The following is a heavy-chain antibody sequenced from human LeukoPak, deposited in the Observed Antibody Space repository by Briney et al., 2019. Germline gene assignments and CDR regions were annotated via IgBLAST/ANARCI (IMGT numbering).Heavy chain of an antibody. CDR2: ISSSSSYI. J-gene: IGHJ5*02. V-gene: IGHV3-21*01. Sequence: PGGSLRLSCAASGFTFSSYAMSWVRQAPGKGLEWVSSISSSSSYIYYADSVKGRFTISRDNAKNSLYLQMNSLRAEDTAVYYCARFYCSSTSCYHGWFDPWGQGTLVTVSS. CDR3: ARFYCSSTSCYHGWFDP. D-gene: IGHD2-2*01. CDR1: GFTFSSYA.